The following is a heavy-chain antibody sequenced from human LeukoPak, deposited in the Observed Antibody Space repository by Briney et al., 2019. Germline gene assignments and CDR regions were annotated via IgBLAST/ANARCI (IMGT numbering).Heavy chain of an antibody. J-gene: IGHJ4*02. V-gene: IGHV7-4-1*02. D-gene: IGHD3-22*01. CDR2: INTNTGNP. CDR3: ARWVYYYDSSGYYYFGY. CDR1: GYTFTSYA. Sequence: ASVKVSCKASGYTFTSYAMNWVRQAPGQGLEWMGWINTNTGNPTYAQGFTGRFVFSLDTSVSTAYLQISSLKAEDTAVYYCARWVYYYDSSGYYYFGYWGQGTLVTVSS.